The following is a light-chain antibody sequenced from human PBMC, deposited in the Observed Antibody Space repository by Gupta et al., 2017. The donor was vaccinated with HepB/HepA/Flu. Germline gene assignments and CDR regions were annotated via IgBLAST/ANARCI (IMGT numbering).Light chain of an antibody. J-gene: IGKJ1*01. CDR2: SAS. CDR1: QSVNSY. Sequence: EVVLTQSPATLSLSPGERATLSCRASQSVNSYLAWYQQRPGQAPRLLLYSASSRATDIPARFIGRGYGTDVTRTISSLEPEDFEGYYCQHRGTFGQGTNVEIK. V-gene: IGKV3-11*01. CDR3: QHRGT.